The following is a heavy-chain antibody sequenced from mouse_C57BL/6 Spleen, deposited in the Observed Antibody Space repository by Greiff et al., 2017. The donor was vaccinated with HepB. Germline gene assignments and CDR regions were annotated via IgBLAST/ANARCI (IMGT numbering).Heavy chain of an antibody. V-gene: IGHV14-1*01. D-gene: IGHD1-1*01. Sequence: VQLQQSGAELVRPGASVKLSCTASGFNIKDYYMHWVKQRPEQGLEWIGRIDPEDGDTEYAPKFQGKATMTADTSSNTAYMQLSSLTSEDTAVYYCTLTTVVAWYFDVWGTGTTVTVSS. CDR3: TLTTVVAWYFDV. CDR1: GFNIKDYY. J-gene: IGHJ1*03. CDR2: IDPEDGDT.